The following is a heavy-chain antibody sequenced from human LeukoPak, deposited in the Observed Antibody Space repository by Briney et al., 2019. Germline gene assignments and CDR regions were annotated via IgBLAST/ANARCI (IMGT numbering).Heavy chain of an antibody. CDR1: GGSISSSSYY. D-gene: IGHD6-13*01. J-gene: IGHJ4*02. CDR2: IYYSGST. Sequence: SETLSLTCTVSGGSISSSSYYWGWIRQPPGKGLEWIGSIYYSGSTYYNPSLKSRVTISVDTSKNQFSLKLSSVTAADTAVYYCARHCSSSWYWVGPAEPADYWGQGTLVTVSS. V-gene: IGHV4-39*01. CDR3: ARHCSSSWYWVGPAEPADY.